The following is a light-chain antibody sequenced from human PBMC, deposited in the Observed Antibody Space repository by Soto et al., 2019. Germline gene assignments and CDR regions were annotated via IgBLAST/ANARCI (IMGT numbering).Light chain of an antibody. V-gene: IGLV2-8*01. CDR2: EVS. CDR3: SSYSGTNNFGV. CDR1: SSDVGSYNY. J-gene: IGLJ3*02. Sequence: QSVLTQPPSASGSPGPSVTISCTGTSSDVGSYNYVSWYQQHPGKAPKLFIYEVSKRPSGVPDRFSGSKSGNTASLTVSGLQAADEADYYCSSYSGTNNFGVFGGGTQLTVL.